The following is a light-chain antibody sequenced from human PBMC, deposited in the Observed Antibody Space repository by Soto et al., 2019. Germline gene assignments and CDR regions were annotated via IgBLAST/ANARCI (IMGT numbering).Light chain of an antibody. CDR1: TLAVTSGYH. V-gene: IGLV7-43*01. CDR3: LVYYGTSWV. J-gene: IGLJ3*02. CDR2: STS. Sequence: QAVVTQESSLTVSPGWTVTLTCASNTLAVTSGYHPNWLQQKAGQAPRALLYSTSYKYSWTPARFSGSLLGGKAALTLSGAQPEDEADYYCLVYYGTSWVFGGGTKLTVL.